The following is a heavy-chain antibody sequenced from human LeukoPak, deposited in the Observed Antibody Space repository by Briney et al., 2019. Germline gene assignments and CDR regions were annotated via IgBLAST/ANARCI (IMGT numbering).Heavy chain of an antibody. J-gene: IGHJ4*02. Sequence: ASVKVSCKASGYTFTSYYMHWVRQAPGQGLEWMGIINPSGGSTSYAQKFQGRVTMTRDTSTSTVYMELSSLRSEDTAVYYCARTMPYDSSGYDDLDYWGQGTLVTVSS. CDR3: ARTMPYDSSGYDDLDY. CDR1: GYTFTSYY. V-gene: IGHV1-46*01. D-gene: IGHD3-22*01. CDR2: INPSGGST.